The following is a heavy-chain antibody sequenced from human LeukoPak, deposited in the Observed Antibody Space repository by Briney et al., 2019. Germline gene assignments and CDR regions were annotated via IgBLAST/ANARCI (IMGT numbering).Heavy chain of an antibody. CDR3: AREIKYRDAFDV. J-gene: IGHJ3*01. Sequence: GGSLRLSCAASGFTFSSYSMNWVRQAPGKGLEWVSSISSSSSYIYYADSVKGRFTISRDNAKNSLYLQMNSLRAEDTAVYYCAREIKYRDAFDVWGQGTMVTVSS. CDR2: ISSSSSYI. V-gene: IGHV3-21*01. D-gene: IGHD6-6*01. CDR1: GFTFSSYS.